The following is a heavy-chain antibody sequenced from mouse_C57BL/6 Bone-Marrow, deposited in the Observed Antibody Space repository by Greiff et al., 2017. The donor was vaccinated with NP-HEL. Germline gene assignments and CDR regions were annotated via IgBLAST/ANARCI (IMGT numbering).Heavy chain of an antibody. D-gene: IGHD2-1*01. CDR1: GFTFTDYY. CDR3: ARYGGNYPYYYAMDY. CDR2: IRNKANGYTT. J-gene: IGHJ4*01. Sequence: EVQLVESGGGLVQPGGPLSLSCAASGFTFTDYYMSWVRQPPGKALEWLGFIRNKANGYTTEYSASVKGRFTISRDNSQSILYLQMNALRAEDSATYYCARYGGNYPYYYAMDYWGQGTSVTVSS. V-gene: IGHV7-3*01.